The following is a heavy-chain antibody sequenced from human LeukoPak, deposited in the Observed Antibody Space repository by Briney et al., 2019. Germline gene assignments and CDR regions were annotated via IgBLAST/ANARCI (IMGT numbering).Heavy chain of an antibody. Sequence: SVKVSCKASGGTFSSYAISWVRQAPGQGLECMGGIIPIFGTANYAQKFQGRVTITTDESTSTAYMELSSLRSEDTAVYYCASYSSGYFAFDIWGQGTMVTVSS. CDR1: GGTFSSYA. J-gene: IGHJ3*02. D-gene: IGHD3-22*01. V-gene: IGHV1-69*05. CDR3: ASYSSGYFAFDI. CDR2: IIPIFGTA.